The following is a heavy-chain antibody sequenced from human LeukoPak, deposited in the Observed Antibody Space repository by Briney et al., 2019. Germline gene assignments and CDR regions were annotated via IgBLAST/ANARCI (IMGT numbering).Heavy chain of an antibody. J-gene: IGHJ4*02. CDR3: ARDPVHKYYYDSSACD. D-gene: IGHD3-22*01. CDR2: ISSSSSTI. Sequence: PGGSLRLSCAASGFTFSSYSMNWVRQAPGKGLEWVSYISSSSSTIYYADSVKGRFTISRDNAKNSLYLQMNSLRAEDTAVYYCARDPVHKYYYDSSACDWGQGTLVTVSS. CDR1: GFTFSSYS. V-gene: IGHV3-48*01.